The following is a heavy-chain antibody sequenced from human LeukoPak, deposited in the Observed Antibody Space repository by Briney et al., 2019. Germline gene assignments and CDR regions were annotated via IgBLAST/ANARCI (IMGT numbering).Heavy chain of an antibody. CDR1: GFTFSSYA. D-gene: IGHD1-26*01. CDR3: AKDRSGSYSQGLDY. J-gene: IGHJ4*02. CDR2: ISISGGNT. Sequence: PGGSLRLSCAASGFTFSSYAMTWVRQAPGKGLEWVSSISISGGNTYYADSLKGRFIISRDNSKNTLYLQMNSLRAEDTAVYYCAKDRSGSYSQGLDYWGQGTLVTVSS. V-gene: IGHV3-23*01.